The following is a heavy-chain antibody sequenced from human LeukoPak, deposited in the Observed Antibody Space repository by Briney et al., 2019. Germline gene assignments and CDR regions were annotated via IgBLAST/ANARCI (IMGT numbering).Heavy chain of an antibody. CDR2: IKQDGSEK. Sequence: GGSLRLSCAASGFXFSSYWISWVRQAPGKGLEWVVNIKQDGSEKYYVDSVKGRFTISRDNAKNSLYMQMNSLRAEDTAVYYCARDQRYCSSSSCPWEPFDYWGQGTLVTVSS. CDR3: ARDQRYCSSSSCPWEPFDY. CDR1: GFXFSSYW. D-gene: IGHD2-2*01. J-gene: IGHJ4*02. V-gene: IGHV3-7*05.